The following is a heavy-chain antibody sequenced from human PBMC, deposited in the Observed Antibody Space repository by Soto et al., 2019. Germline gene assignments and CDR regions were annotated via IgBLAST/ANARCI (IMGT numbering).Heavy chain of an antibody. CDR3: AHPRGYGVFDAYDI. Sequence: GGSLRLSCAASGFTFSTYAMSWVRQAPGKGLEWVSAISGSGDSTYSADSVRGRFTFSRDNSINTLYLQMNNLGNEDTAVYCCAHPRGYGVFDAYDIWGQGTMVTVSS. CDR1: GFTFSTYA. J-gene: IGHJ3*02. CDR2: ISGSGDST. D-gene: IGHD4-17*01. V-gene: IGHV3-23*01.